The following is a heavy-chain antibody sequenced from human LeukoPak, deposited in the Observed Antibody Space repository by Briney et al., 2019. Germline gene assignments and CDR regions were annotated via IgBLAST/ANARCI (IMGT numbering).Heavy chain of an antibody. CDR1: GYTFTGYY. CDR2: INPNSGGT. CDR3: ARVPRVRGRPTCFDY. D-gene: IGHD1-26*01. V-gene: IGHV1-2*02. Sequence: GASVKVSCKASGYTFTGYYMHWVRQAPGQGLEWMGWINPNSGGTNYAQKFQGRVTMTRDTSISTAYMELSRLRSDDTAVYYCARVPRVRGRPTCFDYWGQGTLVTVSS. J-gene: IGHJ4*02.